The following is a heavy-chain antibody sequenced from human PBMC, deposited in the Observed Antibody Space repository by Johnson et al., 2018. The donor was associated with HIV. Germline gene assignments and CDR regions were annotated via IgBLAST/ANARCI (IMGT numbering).Heavy chain of an antibody. CDR3: ARTSCSGASCLGYDPFDV. V-gene: IGHV3-74*01. Sequence: EVQLVESGGGLVQPGGSLRLSCGASGFTFSNYWMQWVRQAPGKGLVWVSRINGDGSRSTYADSVKGRFTIARDNAKNTLYLEMKSLRSEDTAVYYCARTSCSGASCLGYDPFDVWGQGAMVTVS. CDR2: INGDGSRS. D-gene: IGHD2-15*01. J-gene: IGHJ3*01. CDR1: GFTFSNYW.